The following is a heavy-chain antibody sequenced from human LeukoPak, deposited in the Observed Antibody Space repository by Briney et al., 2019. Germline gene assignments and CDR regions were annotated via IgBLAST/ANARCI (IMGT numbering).Heavy chain of an antibody. CDR1: GDSFTSYA. V-gene: IGHV7-4-1*02. D-gene: IGHD6-13*01. Sequence: ASVKVSCKASGDSFTSYAMKWVRQAPGQGLEWMGWINSNTGNPTYAQGFTGRFVFSLDTSVSTAYLQISSLKAEDTAVYYCARDQSSSWSYYYYMDVWGKGTTVTVSS. CDR3: ARDQSSSWSYYYYMDV. J-gene: IGHJ6*03. CDR2: INSNTGNP.